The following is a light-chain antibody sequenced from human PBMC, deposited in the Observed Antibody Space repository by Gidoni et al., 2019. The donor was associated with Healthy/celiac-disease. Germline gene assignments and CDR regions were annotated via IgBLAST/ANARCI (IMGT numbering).Light chain of an antibody. CDR2: GNS. V-gene: IGLV1-40*01. CDR3: QSYDSSLSGSVV. Sequence: QSVLTQPPSVSGAPGQRVTISCTGSSSNIGAGYDVHWYQQLPGTAPKLLIYGNSNRPSGVPARFSCSKSGTSASLAITGLQAEDEADYYCQSYDSSLSGSVVFGGGTKLTVL. CDR1: SSNIGAGYD. J-gene: IGLJ2*01.